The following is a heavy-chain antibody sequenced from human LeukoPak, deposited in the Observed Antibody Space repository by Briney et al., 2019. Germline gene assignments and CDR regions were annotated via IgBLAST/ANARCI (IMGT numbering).Heavy chain of an antibody. Sequence: GGSLRLSCAASGFTFSSYGMSWVRQAPGKGLEWVSAISGSGGSTYYADSVKGRFTISRDNSKNTLYLQMNSLRAEDTAVYYCAKHRWVVRGVIIQDAFDIWGQGTMVTVSS. V-gene: IGHV3-23*01. CDR1: GFTFSSYG. J-gene: IGHJ3*02. CDR2: ISGSGGST. D-gene: IGHD3-10*01. CDR3: AKHRWVVRGVIIQDAFDI.